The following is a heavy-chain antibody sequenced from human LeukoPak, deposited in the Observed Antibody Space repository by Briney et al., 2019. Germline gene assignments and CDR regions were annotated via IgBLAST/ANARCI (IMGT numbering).Heavy chain of an antibody. CDR1: RGTSSSYA. CDR3: ARGPDIVATIGNYYYMDV. J-gene: IGHJ6*03. CDR2: IIPIFGTA. Sequence: SVKVSRKASRGTSSSYAISWVRQAPGQGLEWMGGIIPIFGTANYAQKFQARVTITTDESTSTAYMELSSLRSEDTAVYYCARGPDIVATIGNYYYMDVWGKGTTVTVSS. V-gene: IGHV1-69*05. D-gene: IGHD5-12*01.